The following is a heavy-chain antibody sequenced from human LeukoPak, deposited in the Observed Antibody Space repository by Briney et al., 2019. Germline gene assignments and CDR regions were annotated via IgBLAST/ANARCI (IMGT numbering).Heavy chain of an antibody. J-gene: IGHJ4*02. D-gene: IGHD3-10*01. Sequence: PSETLSLTCTVSGGSVSSGSYYWSWIRQSPGKKLEWIGYIYYSGSTNYNPSLKSRVTISVDTSKNQFSLKLSSVTAADTAVYYCARDYGRYYGSGSYVYWGQGTLVTVSS. CDR2: IYYSGST. V-gene: IGHV4-61*01. CDR3: ARDYGRYYGSGSYVY. CDR1: GGSVSSGSYY.